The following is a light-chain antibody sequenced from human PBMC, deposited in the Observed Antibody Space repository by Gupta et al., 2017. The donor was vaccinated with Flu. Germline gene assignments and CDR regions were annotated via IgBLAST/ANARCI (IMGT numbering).Light chain of an antibody. J-gene: IGKJ3*01. CDR1: QDISRF. CDR2: MAS. Sequence: DIQLTQSPSYLSTSVGGRVSISCRASQDISRFLAWYQQKPGKAPKLLIYMASTLHSGVPSRFSGSGSGTEFTLTISRLQPEDFATYYCQHVNSFVFNFGHGTRVDIK. CDR3: QHVNSFVFN. V-gene: IGKV1-9*01.